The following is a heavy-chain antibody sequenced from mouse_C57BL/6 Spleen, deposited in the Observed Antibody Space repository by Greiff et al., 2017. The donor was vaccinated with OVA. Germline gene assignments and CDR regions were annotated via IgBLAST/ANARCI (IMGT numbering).Heavy chain of an antibody. V-gene: IGHV1-75*01. CDR2: IFPGSGST. CDR1: GYTFTDYY. D-gene: IGHD1-1*01. CDR3: ARESYYGSSYGWFAY. J-gene: IGHJ3*01. Sequence: LQESGPELVKPGASVKISCKASGYTFTDYYINWVKQRPGQGLEWIGWIFPGSGSTYYNEKFKGKATLTVDKSSSTAYMLLSSLTSEDSAVYFCARESYYGSSYGWFAYWGQGTLVTVSA.